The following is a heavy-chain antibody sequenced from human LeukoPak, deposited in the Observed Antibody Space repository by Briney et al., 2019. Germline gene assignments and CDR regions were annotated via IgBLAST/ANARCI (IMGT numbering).Heavy chain of an antibody. CDR1: GGSFSGYY. CDR3: ARFKNGFWGFDY. CDR2: INHSGST. V-gene: IGHV4-34*01. J-gene: IGHJ4*02. D-gene: IGHD3-16*01. Sequence: SETLSLTCAVYGGSFSGYYWSWIRQPPGKGLEWIGEINHSGSTNYNPSLKSRVTISVDTSKNQFSLKLSSVTAADTAVYYCARFKNGFWGFDYWGQGTLVTVSS.